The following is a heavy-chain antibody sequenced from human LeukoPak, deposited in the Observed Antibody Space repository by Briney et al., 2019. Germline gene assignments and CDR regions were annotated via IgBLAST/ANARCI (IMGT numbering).Heavy chain of an antibody. D-gene: IGHD2-21*02. CDR1: GFTFSSYW. V-gene: IGHV3-74*01. CDR3: ARGTYCGGDCSDY. J-gene: IGHJ4*02. CDR2: INSDGSST. Sequence: QPGGSLRLSCAASGFTFSSYWMHWVRQAPGKGLVWVSRINSDGSSTSYADSVKGRFTISRDNAKNTLYLQMNSLRAEDTAAYYCARGTYCGGDCSDYWGQGTLVTVSS.